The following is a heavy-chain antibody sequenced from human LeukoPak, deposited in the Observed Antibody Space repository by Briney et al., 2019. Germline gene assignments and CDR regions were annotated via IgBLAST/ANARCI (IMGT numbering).Heavy chain of an antibody. D-gene: IGHD6-19*01. CDR1: GGSISTFC. CDR2: IYIKST. CDR3: ARDTTVASGMQY. J-gene: IGHJ4*02. V-gene: IGHV4-59*01. Sequence: SETLSLTCTVSGGSISTFCWSWIRQFPGKGLEWIGSIYIKSTNYNPSLKSRVAISVDTSKNQFSLRLDSVTTADTAVYYCARDTTVASGMQYWGQGTLGTVSS.